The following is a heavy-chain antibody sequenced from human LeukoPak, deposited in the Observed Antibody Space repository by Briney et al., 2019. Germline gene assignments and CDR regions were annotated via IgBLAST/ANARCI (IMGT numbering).Heavy chain of an antibody. D-gene: IGHD3-3*01. V-gene: IGHV3-11*04. J-gene: IGHJ4*02. CDR1: GFTFSDYY. Sequence: GGSLRLSCAASGFTFSDYYMSWIRQAPGKGLQWVSYISSSGSTIYYADSVKGRFTISRDNAKNSLYLQMNSLRAEDTAVYYCAKDITIFGVVTHPIDYWGQGTLVTVSS. CDR3: AKDITIFGVVTHPIDY. CDR2: ISSSGSTI.